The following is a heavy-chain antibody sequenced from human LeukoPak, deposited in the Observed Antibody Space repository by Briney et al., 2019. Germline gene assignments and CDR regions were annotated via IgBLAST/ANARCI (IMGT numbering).Heavy chain of an antibody. CDR3: ARNVWGSNYGMDV. V-gene: IGHV4-4*09. CDR2: IYTSGST. D-gene: IGHD7-27*01. Sequence: SETLSLTCTVSGGSFTSYYWSWIRQPPGKGLEWIGYIYTSGSTNYNPSLKRRVTISVDTSKNQFSLKLSSVTAADTAVYYCARNVWGSNYGMDVWGQGTTVTVSS. CDR1: GGSFTSYY. J-gene: IGHJ6*02.